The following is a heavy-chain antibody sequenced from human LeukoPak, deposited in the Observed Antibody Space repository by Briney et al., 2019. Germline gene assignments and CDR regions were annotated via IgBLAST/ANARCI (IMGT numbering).Heavy chain of an antibody. V-gene: IGHV1-3*01. CDR2: INAGNGNT. CDR3: ARAEYYDILTGYYNYYYYGMDV. D-gene: IGHD3-9*01. CDR1: GYTFTSYA. J-gene: IGHJ6*04. Sequence: ASVKVSCKASGYTFTSYAMHWVRQAPGQRLEWMGWINAGNGNTKYSQKFQGRVTITRDTSASTAYMELSSLRSEDTAVYYCARAEYYDILTGYYNYYYYGMDVWGKGTTVTVSS.